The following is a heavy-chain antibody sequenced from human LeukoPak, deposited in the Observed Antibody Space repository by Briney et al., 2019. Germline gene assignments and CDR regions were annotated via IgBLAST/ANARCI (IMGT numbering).Heavy chain of an antibody. V-gene: IGHV4-39*07. CDR3: AKSNSYGLVDI. Sequence: SETLSLTCTVSGGSISTSNYYWGWIRQPPGKGLEWIGNIFYSGSTYYSPSLRSRVTISLATSRNQFSLKLDSVTAADTAVYYCAKSNSYGLVDIWGQGTMVTVSS. CDR1: GGSISTSNYY. CDR2: IFYSGST. D-gene: IGHD3-16*02. J-gene: IGHJ3*02.